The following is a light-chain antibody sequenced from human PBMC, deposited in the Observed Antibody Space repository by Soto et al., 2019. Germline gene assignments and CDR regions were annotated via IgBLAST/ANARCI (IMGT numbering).Light chain of an antibody. CDR3: QVWDSSSDASV. CDR2: DDS. CDR1: NIGRKS. J-gene: IGLJ3*02. V-gene: IGLV3-21*02. Sequence: SYELTQPPSVSVAPGQTARITCGGNNIGRKSVHWYQQKPGRAPVLVVYDDSDRPSGIPERFSGSNSGNTATLTISRVEAGDEADYYCQVWDSSSDASVFGGGTKVTV.